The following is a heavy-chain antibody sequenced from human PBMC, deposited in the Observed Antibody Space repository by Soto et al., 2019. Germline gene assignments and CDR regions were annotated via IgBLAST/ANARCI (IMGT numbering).Heavy chain of an antibody. J-gene: IGHJ6*02. CDR3: ARHGGDSGSYPYYYYYGMDV. CDR1: GFTFSSYA. D-gene: IGHD1-26*01. CDR2: ISGSGGSP. V-gene: IGHV3-23*01. Sequence: QPGGSLRLSCAASGFTFSSYAMSWVRKAPGKGLEWVSAISGSGGSPHYADSVKGRFTISRDNAKNTLYLQMNSLRAADTAVYDCARHGGDSGSYPYYYYYGMDVWGQGTTVTVSS.